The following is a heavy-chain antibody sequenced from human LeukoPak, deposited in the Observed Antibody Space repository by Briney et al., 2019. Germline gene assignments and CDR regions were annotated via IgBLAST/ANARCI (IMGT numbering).Heavy chain of an antibody. Sequence: GASVKVSCKASGYTFTGYYMHWVRQAPGQRLEWMGWINAGNGNTKYSRKFQGRVTFTSDTSATTAYMELSSLRGEDTAVYYCTRGSQWSLYGYFDYWGQGTLVTVSS. J-gene: IGHJ4*02. D-gene: IGHD6-19*01. CDR2: INAGNGNT. V-gene: IGHV1-3*01. CDR1: GYTFTGYY. CDR3: TRGSQWSLYGYFDY.